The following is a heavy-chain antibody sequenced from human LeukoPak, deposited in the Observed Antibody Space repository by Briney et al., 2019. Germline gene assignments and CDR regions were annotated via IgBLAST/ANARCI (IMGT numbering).Heavy chain of an antibody. CDR3: ARHIIKLSFGPSSSFDI. CDR1: GGSISSYY. J-gene: IGHJ3*02. V-gene: IGHV4-59*08. CDR2: IYYSGST. Sequence: SETLSLTCTVSGGSISSYYWSWIRQPPGKGLEWIGYIYYSGSTNYNPSPKSRVTISVDTSKNQFSLKLSSVTAADTAVYYCARHIIKLSFGPSSSFDIWGQGTMVTVSS. D-gene: IGHD3-10*01.